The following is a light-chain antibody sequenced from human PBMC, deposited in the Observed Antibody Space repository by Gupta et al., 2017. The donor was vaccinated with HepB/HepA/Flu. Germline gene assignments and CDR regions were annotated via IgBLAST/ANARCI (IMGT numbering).Light chain of an antibody. CDR1: SSNIGSNF. J-gene: IGLJ3*02. Sequence: QSVLTQPPSASGPPGQWVTIPCSGGSSNIGSNFVYWYQQLPGTAPKLLIYRDNRRPSGVPDRFSASKSGTSASLAISGLRSEDESDYYCAAWDDSLSGVVFGGGTKLTVL. CDR3: AAWDDSLSGVV. CDR2: RDN. V-gene: IGLV1-47*01.